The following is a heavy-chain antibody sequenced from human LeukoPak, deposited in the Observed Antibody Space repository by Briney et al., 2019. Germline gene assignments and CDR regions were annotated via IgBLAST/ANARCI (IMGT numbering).Heavy chain of an antibody. CDR3: ARIRGAYYYGSGSHKIAY. CDR2: IKHSGST. J-gene: IGHJ4*02. CDR1: GGSFSVYY. Sequence: SETLSLTCAVYGGSFSVYYWSWIRQPPGKGVEWIGEIKHSGSTNYHPSLKSRVTISVDTSKNQSSLKLSSVTAADTAVYYCARIRGAYYYGSGSHKIAYWGQGTLVTVSS. V-gene: IGHV4-34*01. D-gene: IGHD3-10*01.